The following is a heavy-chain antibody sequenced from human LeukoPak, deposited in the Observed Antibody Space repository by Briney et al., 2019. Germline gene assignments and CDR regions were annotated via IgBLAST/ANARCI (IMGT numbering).Heavy chain of an antibody. CDR2: IYYSSGST. CDR3: AKADFSGSYRNWFDP. Sequence: SETLSLTCTVSGGSFSDYYWNWIRQPPGKGLEWIGNIYYSSGSTYYNPSIQSRVNISVDTSNNQYSLHLYSVTAAHTAVYYCAKADFSGSYRNWFDPWGQGTLVTVSS. V-gene: IGHV4-59*01. D-gene: IGHD1-26*01. CDR1: GGSFSDYY. J-gene: IGHJ5*02.